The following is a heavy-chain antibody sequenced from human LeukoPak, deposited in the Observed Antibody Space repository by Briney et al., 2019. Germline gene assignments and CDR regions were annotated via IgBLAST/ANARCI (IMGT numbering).Heavy chain of an antibody. D-gene: IGHD5-12*01. Sequence: GGTLRLSCAASGFTFSTYGMNWVRQAPGKGLEWVSYISSSGSTIYYADSVKGRFTISRDNAKNSLYLQMSSLRAEDTAVYYCAKGGYDYDYYYYMDVWGKGTTVTVSS. V-gene: IGHV3-48*04. CDR2: ISSSGSTI. CDR3: AKGGYDYDYYYYMDV. CDR1: GFTFSTYG. J-gene: IGHJ6*03.